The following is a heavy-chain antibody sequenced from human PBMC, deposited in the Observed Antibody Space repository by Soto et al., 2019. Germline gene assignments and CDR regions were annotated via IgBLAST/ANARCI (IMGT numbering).Heavy chain of an antibody. D-gene: IGHD4-17*01. J-gene: IGHJ6*02. Sequence: GESWKIWCKGSGYSFTSYWISWVRQMPGKGLEWMGRIDPSDSYTNYSPSFQGHVTISADKSISTAYLQWSSLKASDTAIYYCARFYCDLPSSSYCTHVPGPAPIVTLSS. V-gene: IGHV5-10-1*01. CDR2: IDPSDSYT. CDR1: GYSFTSYW. CDR3: ARFYCDLPSSSYCTHV.